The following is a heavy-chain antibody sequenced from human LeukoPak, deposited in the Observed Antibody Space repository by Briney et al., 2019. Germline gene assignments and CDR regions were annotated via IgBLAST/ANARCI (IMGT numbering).Heavy chain of an antibody. CDR3: ARGAPYYYYGMDV. CDR2: ISYDGSNK. CDR1: GFTFSSYA. V-gene: IGHV3-30*04. J-gene: IGHJ6*02. Sequence: GGSLRLSCAASGFTFSSYAMHWVRQAPGKGLEWVAVISYDGSNKYYADSVKGRFTISRDNSKNTLYLQVNSLKAEDTAVYYCARGAPYYYYGMDVWGQGTTVTVSS.